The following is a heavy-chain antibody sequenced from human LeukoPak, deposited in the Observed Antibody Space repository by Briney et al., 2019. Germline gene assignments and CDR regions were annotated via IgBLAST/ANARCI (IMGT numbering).Heavy chain of an antibody. CDR2: FDPEDGET. CDR3: ARVPLDYSGSYSGEFDY. V-gene: IGHV1-24*01. J-gene: IGHJ4*02. D-gene: IGHD1-26*01. CDR1: GYTLTELS. Sequence: ASVKVSCKVSGYTLTELSMHWVRQAPGKGLEWVGCFDPEDGETIYAQKFQGRVTMTEDTSTDTAYMELSSLRSEDTAVYYCARVPLDYSGSYSGEFDYWGQGTLVTVSS.